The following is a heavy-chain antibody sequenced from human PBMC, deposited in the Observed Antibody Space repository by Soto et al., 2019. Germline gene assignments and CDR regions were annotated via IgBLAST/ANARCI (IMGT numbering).Heavy chain of an antibody. V-gene: IGHV4-39*01. CDR1: GGSISGSTYY. D-gene: IGHD3-10*01. CDR2: NYYSGRT. Sequence: QLQLQESGPGLVKPSETLSLTCTVSGGSISGSTYYWGWIRQPPGKGLEYIGRNYYSGRTYYNPSLKSRVAVSVDTSKNQFSLNLNSVTAADTAVYYGARHGSGSQYPIDHWGQGTLVTVSS. J-gene: IGHJ4*02. CDR3: ARHGSGSQYPIDH.